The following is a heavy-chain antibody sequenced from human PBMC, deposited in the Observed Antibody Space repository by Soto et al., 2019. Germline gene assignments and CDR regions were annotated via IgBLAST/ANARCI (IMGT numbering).Heavy chain of an antibody. CDR3: VRYCSTTKCPFDY. Sequence: PSETLSLTCTVSGGSISSGGSYWGWIRQPPGKGLEWIGYIYYSGNTYFNQSLKSRVTLSVDTSKNQFSLNLSSVTAADTAVYYCVRYCSTTKCPFDYWGQGTLVTVS. D-gene: IGHD2-2*01. V-gene: IGHV4-30-4*01. J-gene: IGHJ4*02. CDR2: IYYSGNT. CDR1: GGSISSGGSY.